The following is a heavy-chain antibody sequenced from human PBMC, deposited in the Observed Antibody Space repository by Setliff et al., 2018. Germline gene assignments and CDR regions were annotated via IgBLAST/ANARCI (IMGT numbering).Heavy chain of an antibody. CDR3: ARINFYVSSGYYYASDN. J-gene: IGHJ4*02. D-gene: IGHD3-22*01. V-gene: IGHV1-18*01. CDR1: GYTFTNYG. Sequence: ASVKVSCKASGYTFTNYGINWVRQAHGQGLEWMGWINNYNINTNYPQKFLGRVTMTTDTSTSTAYMELRSLRPDDTAVYYCARINFYVSSGYYYASDNWGQGTLVTVSS. CDR2: INNYNINT.